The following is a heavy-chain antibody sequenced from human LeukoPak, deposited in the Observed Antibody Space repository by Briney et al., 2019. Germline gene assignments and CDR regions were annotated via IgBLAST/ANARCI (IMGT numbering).Heavy chain of an antibody. Sequence: GGSLRLSCEASGFTFSSDAMNWVRQAPGKGLEWVSAISGSGSSPYYADSVKGRFTVPRDNTKNTLYLQMSSLRVEDTALYYCAKGRLWGRGGYHYYYMDVWGKGTAVTISS. D-gene: IGHD3-16*01. CDR2: ISGSGSSP. CDR3: AKGRLWGRGGYHYYYMDV. CDR1: GFTFSSDA. V-gene: IGHV3-23*01. J-gene: IGHJ6*03.